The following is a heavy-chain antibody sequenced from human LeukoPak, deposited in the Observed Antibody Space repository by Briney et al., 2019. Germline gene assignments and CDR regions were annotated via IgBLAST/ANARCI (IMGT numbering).Heavy chain of an antibody. V-gene: IGHV4-30-4*01. Sequence: SETLSLTCTVSGGSISSGDYYWSWIRQPPGKGLEWIGYIYYSGSTYYNPSLKSRVTTSVDTSKNQFSLKLSPVTAADTAVYYCARDARGENDYWGQGTLVTVSS. J-gene: IGHJ4*02. CDR2: IYYSGST. CDR1: GGSISSGDYY. CDR3: ARDARGENDY.